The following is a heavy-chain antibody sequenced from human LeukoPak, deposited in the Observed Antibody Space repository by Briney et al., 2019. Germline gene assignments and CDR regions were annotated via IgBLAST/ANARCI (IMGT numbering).Heavy chain of an antibody. Sequence: PSETLSLTCAVYGGSFSGYYWSWIRQPPGKGLEWIGEINHSGSTNYNPSLKSRVTISVDTSKNQFSLKLSSVTAADTAVYYCATDIAAAGRDAFDIWGQGTMVTVSS. D-gene: IGHD6-13*01. V-gene: IGHV4-34*01. J-gene: IGHJ3*02. CDR1: GGSFSGYY. CDR2: INHSGST. CDR3: ATDIAAAGRDAFDI.